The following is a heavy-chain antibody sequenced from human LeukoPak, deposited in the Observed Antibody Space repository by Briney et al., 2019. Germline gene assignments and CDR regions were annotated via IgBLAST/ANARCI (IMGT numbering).Heavy chain of an antibody. CDR3: ARGRYYDILTGYYHLQPFDY. J-gene: IGHJ4*02. V-gene: IGHV4-59*02. CDR2: IYYSGNT. Sequence: KPSETLSLTCTVSGASVSNYYWNWIRQPPGKGLEWIGYIYYSGNTNYNPSLKSRVTISVDTSKNQFSLKLNSVTAADTAVYYCARGRYYDILTGYYHLQPFDYWGQGTLVTVSS. D-gene: IGHD3-9*01. CDR1: GASVSNYY.